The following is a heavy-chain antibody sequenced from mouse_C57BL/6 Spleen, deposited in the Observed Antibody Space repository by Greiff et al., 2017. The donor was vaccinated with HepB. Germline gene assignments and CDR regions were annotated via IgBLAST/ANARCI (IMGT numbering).Heavy chain of an antibody. D-gene: IGHD4-1*01. V-gene: IGHV1-69*01. CDR1: GYTFTSYW. CDR3: ARNWDKGKEGVAY. Sequence: VQLQQSGAELVMPGASVKLSCKASGYTFTSYWMHWVKQRPGQGLEWIGEIDPSDSYTNYNQKFKGKSTLTVDKSSSTAYMQISSLTSEDSAVYYCARNWDKGKEGVAYWGQGTLVTVSA. J-gene: IGHJ3*01. CDR2: IDPSDSYT.